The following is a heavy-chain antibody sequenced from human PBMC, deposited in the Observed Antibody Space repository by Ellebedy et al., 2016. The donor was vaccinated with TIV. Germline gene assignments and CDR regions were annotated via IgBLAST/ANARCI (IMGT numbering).Heavy chain of an antibody. D-gene: IGHD5-24*01. J-gene: IGHJ4*02. Sequence: PGGSLRLSCVASGFTFSSYTMNWVRQAPGKGLEWVSYISSSSNTIYYADSLKGRFTISRDNSRNTVFLRLNSLRPNDTAVYYCVTRDLRDDYEHFDYWGQGTLVTVSS. CDR3: VTRDLRDDYEHFDY. CDR1: GFTFSSYT. V-gene: IGHV3-48*01. CDR2: ISSSSNTI.